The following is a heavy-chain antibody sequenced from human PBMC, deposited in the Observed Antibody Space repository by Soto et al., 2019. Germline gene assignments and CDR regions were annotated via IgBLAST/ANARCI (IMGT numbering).Heavy chain of an antibody. CDR3: ARHTILTGYYFDY. V-gene: IGHV4-59*08. CDR1: GGSISSYY. Sequence: RSLTCTVSGGSISSYYWSWIRQPPGKGLEWIGYIYYSGSTKYNPSLKSRVTISVDTSKNQFSLTLSSVTAANTAVYYCARHTILTGYYFDYWGQGTLVTVSS. J-gene: IGHJ4*02. CDR2: IYYSGST. D-gene: IGHD3-9*01.